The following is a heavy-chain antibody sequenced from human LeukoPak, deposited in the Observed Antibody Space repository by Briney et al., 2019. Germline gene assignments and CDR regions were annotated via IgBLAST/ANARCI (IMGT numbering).Heavy chain of an antibody. CDR2: IYPSDSDT. D-gene: IGHD4-11*01. Sequence: GESLKISCKGSGYSFATNWIGWVRQVPGKGLEWMGIIYPSDSDTRDSPSFQGQVTISADKSISTAYLQWSSLKASDTAMYYCATTTVTTGSPFDYWGQGTLVTVSS. J-gene: IGHJ4*02. V-gene: IGHV5-51*01. CDR1: GYSFATNW. CDR3: ATTTVTTGSPFDY.